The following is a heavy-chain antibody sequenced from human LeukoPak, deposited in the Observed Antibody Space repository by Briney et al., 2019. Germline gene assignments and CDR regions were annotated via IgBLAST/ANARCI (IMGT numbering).Heavy chain of an antibody. Sequence: SVKVSCKASGGTFSSYAISWVRQAPGQGLEWMGRIIPILGIANYAQKLQGRVTITADKSTSTAYMELSSLRSEDTAVYYCARGIVGATSGYFDYWGQGTLVTVSS. D-gene: IGHD1-26*01. V-gene: IGHV1-69*04. CDR2: IIPILGIA. CDR3: ARGIVGATSGYFDY. CDR1: GGTFSSYA. J-gene: IGHJ4*02.